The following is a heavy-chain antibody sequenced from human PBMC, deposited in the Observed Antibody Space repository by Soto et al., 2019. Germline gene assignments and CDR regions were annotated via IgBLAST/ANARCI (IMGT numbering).Heavy chain of an antibody. D-gene: IGHD4-4*01. V-gene: IGHV1-18*01. CDR3: ARGGSNSLSYFEY. J-gene: IGHJ4*02. Sequence: QFQLLQSGAEVKKPGASVKVSCTASGYTFTSYGISWVRQAPGQGLEWMGWISTYNGDTKYAQRLQGRVTMTPDTSTSTAYMELRILRSDDTAVYYCARGGSNSLSYFEYWGQATLVTVSS. CDR2: ISTYNGDT. CDR1: GYTFTSYG.